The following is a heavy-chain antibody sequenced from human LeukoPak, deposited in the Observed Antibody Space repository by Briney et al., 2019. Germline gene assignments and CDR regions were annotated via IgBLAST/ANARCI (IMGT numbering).Heavy chain of an antibody. J-gene: IGHJ4*02. CDR3: ARGVEPLAANTLAY. Sequence: GGSLRLSCASSGFSVITNDMTWVRQAPGKGLEWVSVLYSDGNTKYADYVQGRFTISRDNSKNTLYLEMNSLSPDDTAVYYCARGVEPLAANTLAYWGQGTLVTVSS. D-gene: IGHD3-16*01. CDR2: LYSDGNT. CDR1: GFSVITND. V-gene: IGHV3-53*01.